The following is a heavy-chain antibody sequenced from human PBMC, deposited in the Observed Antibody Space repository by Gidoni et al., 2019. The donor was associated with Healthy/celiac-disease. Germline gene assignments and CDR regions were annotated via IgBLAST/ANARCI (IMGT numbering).Heavy chain of an antibody. CDR2: IYYSGST. J-gene: IGHJ4*02. CDR1: GGSISSSSYY. V-gene: IGHV4-39*01. D-gene: IGHD1-26*01. CDR3: ARHRLEWELPNFDY. Sequence: QLQLQESGPGLVKPSETLSLTCTVSGGSISSSSYYWGWIRQPPGKGLEWIGSIYYSGSTYYNPCLKSRVTISVDTSKNQFSLKLSSVTAADTAVYYCARHRLEWELPNFDYWGQGTLVTVSS.